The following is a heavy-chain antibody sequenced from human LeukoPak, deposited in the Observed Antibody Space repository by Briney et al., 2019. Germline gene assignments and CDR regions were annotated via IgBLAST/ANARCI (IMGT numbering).Heavy chain of an antibody. J-gene: IGHJ4*02. V-gene: IGHV3-7*01. Sequence: PGGSLRLSCAASGFTFSSYWMSWVRQAPGKGLEWVANIKEDGSEKYYVDSVKGRFTISRDNAKNSLYLQMNSLRAEDTAVYYCARDGSSGWYLGSHPNDYWGQGTLVTVSS. CDR1: GFTFSSYW. CDR3: ARDGSSGWYLGSHPNDY. CDR2: IKEDGSEK. D-gene: IGHD6-19*01.